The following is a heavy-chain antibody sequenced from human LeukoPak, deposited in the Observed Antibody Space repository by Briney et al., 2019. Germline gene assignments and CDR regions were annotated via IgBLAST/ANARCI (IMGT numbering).Heavy chain of an antibody. V-gene: IGHV3-64*01. J-gene: IGHJ4*02. D-gene: IGHD3-3*02. CDR1: GFTFNDYY. CDR2: ISRNGGRT. CDR3: ARGSIYRPLDD. Sequence: GGSLRVSCAASGFTFNDYYMSWVRQAQGKGLEYVSSISRNGGRTYYANYVKGRFAISRDDSMNTLYLQMGSLRTEDMAVYYCARGSIYRPLDDWGQGSLVTVSS.